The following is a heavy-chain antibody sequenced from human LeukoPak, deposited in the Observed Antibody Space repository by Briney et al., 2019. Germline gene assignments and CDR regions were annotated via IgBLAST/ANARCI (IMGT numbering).Heavy chain of an antibody. Sequence: GGSLRLSCAASGFAFSSYGMNWVRQAPGKGLEWVSGITGSGGTTYYADSVKGRFTISRDNSKNTLYLQMNSPRAEDTAAYYCAKDGNWARFENWGQGTLVTVSS. CDR3: AKDGNWARFEN. CDR2: ITGSGGTT. V-gene: IGHV3-23*01. CDR1: GFAFSSYG. J-gene: IGHJ4*02. D-gene: IGHD7-27*01.